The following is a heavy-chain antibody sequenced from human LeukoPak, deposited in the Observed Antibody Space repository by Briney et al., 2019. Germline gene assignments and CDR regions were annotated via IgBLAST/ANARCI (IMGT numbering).Heavy chain of an antibody. V-gene: IGHV3-23*01. Sequence: GGSLRLSCAASGFTFSNSAMSWVRQAPGKGLEWVSTLSGSGITTYYADSVKGRFTISRDNSKNTLYLQMNSLRAEDTAVYYCAKGIYSSGWSYFDYWATEPWSPSAQ. D-gene: IGHD6-19*01. J-gene: IGHJ4*01. CDR1: GFTFSNSA. CDR2: LSGSGITT. CDR3: AKGIYSSGWSYFDY.